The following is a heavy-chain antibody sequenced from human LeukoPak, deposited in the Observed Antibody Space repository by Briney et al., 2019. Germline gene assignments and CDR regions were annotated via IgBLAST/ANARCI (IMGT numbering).Heavy chain of an antibody. CDR2: INSDGSST. D-gene: IGHD5-24*01. Sequence: PGGSLRLSCAASGFTFSSYWMHWVRQAPGKGLVWVSRINSDGSSTSYADSVKGRFTTSRDNAKNTLYLQMNSLRAEDTAVYYCAREEGDGYNWFWFDPWGQGTLVTVSS. CDR3: AREEGDGYNWFWFDP. J-gene: IGHJ5*02. V-gene: IGHV3-74*01. CDR1: GFTFSSYW.